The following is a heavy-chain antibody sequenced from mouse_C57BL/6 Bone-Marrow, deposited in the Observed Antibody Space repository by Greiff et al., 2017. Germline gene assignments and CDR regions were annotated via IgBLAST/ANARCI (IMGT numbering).Heavy chain of an antibody. CDR2: SRNKANDYTT. V-gene: IGHV7-1*01. J-gene: IGHJ3*01. D-gene: IGHD2-5*01. Sequence: DVMLVESGGGLVQSGRSLRLSCATSGFTFSDFYMEWVRQAPGKGLEWIAASRNKANDYTTEYSASVKGRFIVSRDTSPSILYLQMNALRAEDTSFYDCARDNSNYRFAYWGQGTLVTVSA. CDR3: ARDNSNYRFAY. CDR1: GFTFSDFY.